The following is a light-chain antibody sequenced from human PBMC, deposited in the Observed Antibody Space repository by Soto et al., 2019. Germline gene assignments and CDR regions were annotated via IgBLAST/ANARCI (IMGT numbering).Light chain of an antibody. V-gene: IGKV3-20*01. CDR3: QQYSSSPWT. CDR1: QSVSSSY. CDR2: GAS. J-gene: IGKJ1*01. Sequence: EIVLTQSPGTLSLSPGERATLSCRASQSVSSSYLAWYQQNPGQAPRLLIYGASTRATGIPDKFSGSGSGTDFTLTISRLEPEDFAVYYCQQYSSSPWTFDQGTKVEI.